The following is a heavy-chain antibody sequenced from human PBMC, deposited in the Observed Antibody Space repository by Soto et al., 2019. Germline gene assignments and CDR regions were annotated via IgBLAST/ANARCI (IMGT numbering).Heavy chain of an antibody. J-gene: IGHJ5*02. CDR1: GGTFSSYA. CDR3: ARDFNRAWYRSSWYRENWFDP. CDR2: IIPIFGTA. V-gene: IGHV1-69*01. Sequence: QVQLVQSGAEVKKPGSSVKVSCKASGGTFSSYAISWVRQAPGQGLEWMGGIIPIFGTANYAQKFQGRVTITADESTSTAYMELSSLRSEDTAVYYCARDFNRAWYRSSWYRENWFDPWGQGTLVTVSS. D-gene: IGHD6-13*01.